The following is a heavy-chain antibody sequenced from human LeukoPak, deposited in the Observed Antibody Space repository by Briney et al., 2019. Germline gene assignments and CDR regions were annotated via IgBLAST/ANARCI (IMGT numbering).Heavy chain of an antibody. V-gene: IGHV1-8*01. D-gene: IGHD3-9*01. Sequence: GASVKVSCKASGYTFTSYDINWVRQATGQGLEWMGWMNPNSGNTGYAQKFQGRVTMTRNTSISTAYMELSSLRSEDTAVYYCARAALRYFDWLSLTPHGMDVWGQGTTVTVSS. J-gene: IGHJ6*02. CDR1: GYTFTSYD. CDR3: ARAALRYFDWLSLTPHGMDV. CDR2: MNPNSGNT.